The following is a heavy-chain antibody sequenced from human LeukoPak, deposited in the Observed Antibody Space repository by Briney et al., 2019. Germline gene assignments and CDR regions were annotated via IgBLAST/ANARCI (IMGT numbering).Heavy chain of an antibody. Sequence: PGGSLRLSCAASGFTFSSYAMHWVRQAPGKGLEWVAVISYDGSNKYYADSVKGRFTISRDNSKNTLYLQMNSLRAEDTAVYYCAGPAAAGTAWFDPWGQGTLVTVSS. V-gene: IGHV3-30*04. CDR1: GFTFSSYA. CDR2: ISYDGSNK. CDR3: AGPAAAGTAWFDP. J-gene: IGHJ5*02. D-gene: IGHD6-13*01.